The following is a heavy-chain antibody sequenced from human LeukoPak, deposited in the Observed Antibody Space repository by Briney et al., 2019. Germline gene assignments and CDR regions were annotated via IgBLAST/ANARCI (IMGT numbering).Heavy chain of an antibody. D-gene: IGHD4/OR15-4a*01. CDR1: GFAFSSFA. V-gene: IGHV3-23*01. Sequence: PGGSLRLSCAASGFAFSSFAMGWVRQAPGKGLEWVSAISGSGGSTYYADSVKGRFTISRDNSKNTLHLQMNSLRAEDTAVYYCAREVGVVPGANHYYYYGMDVWGQGTTVTVSS. CDR3: AREVGVVPGANHYYYYGMDV. CDR2: ISGSGGST. J-gene: IGHJ6*02.